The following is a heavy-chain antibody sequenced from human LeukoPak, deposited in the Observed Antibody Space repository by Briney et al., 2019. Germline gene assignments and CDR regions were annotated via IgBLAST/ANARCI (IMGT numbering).Heavy chain of an antibody. J-gene: IGHJ5*02. V-gene: IGHV4-4*07. Sequence: SETLSLTCTVSGGSISSYYWSWIRQPAGKGLEWIGRIYSSGSTNYNPSFQSRVTMSLGPSKSQFSLKLSSVTAADTAVYYCAKVAVTGYNWFDPWGQGTLVTVSS. CDR3: AKVAVTGYNWFDP. D-gene: IGHD2-21*02. CDR1: GGSISSYY. CDR2: IYSSGST.